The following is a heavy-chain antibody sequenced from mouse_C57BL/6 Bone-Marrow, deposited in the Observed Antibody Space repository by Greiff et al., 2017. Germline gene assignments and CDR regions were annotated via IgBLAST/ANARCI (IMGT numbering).Heavy chain of an antibody. D-gene: IGHD2-4*01. J-gene: IGHJ2*01. Sequence: VQLKESGGDLVKPGGSLKLSCAASGFTFSSYGMSWVRQTPDKRLEWVATISSGGSYTYYPDSVKGRFTISRDNAKNTLYLQMSSLKSEDTAMYYCAINYDDGDYFDYWGQGTTLTVSS. CDR1: GFTFSSYG. V-gene: IGHV5-6*01. CDR2: ISSGGSYT. CDR3: AINYDDGDYFDY.